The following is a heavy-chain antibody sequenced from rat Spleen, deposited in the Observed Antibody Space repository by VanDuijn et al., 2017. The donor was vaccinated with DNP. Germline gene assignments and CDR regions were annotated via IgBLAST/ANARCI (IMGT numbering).Heavy chain of an antibody. CDR3: SVDYGYAGLDF. J-gene: IGHJ2*01. CDR1: GFAFRLYN. V-gene: IGHV5-50*01. CDR2: IYYDSSNK. Sequence: EVQLVESGGGLVQPGSSLKVSCVASGFAFRLYNMHWIRQAPKKGLEWIGVIYYDSSNKYYADSVKGRFTISRDNSKNTLYLEMNSLRPEDTAMYYCSVDYGYAGLDFWGQGVMVTVSS. D-gene: IGHD1-7*01.